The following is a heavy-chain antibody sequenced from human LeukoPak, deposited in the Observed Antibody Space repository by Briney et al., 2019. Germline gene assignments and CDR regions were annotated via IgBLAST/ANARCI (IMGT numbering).Heavy chain of an antibody. Sequence: PREPLRLSCAPSGFTFRNHGIHWVRQAPDTGLEWGAVIWYDVSNKYYGGSVKSRFTISRDNSKNMLYLQINSLRAAETAVYFCVRDRSARYLDYWGQGTMVTVSS. CDR1: GFTFRNHG. J-gene: IGHJ4*02. V-gene: IGHV3-33*01. CDR3: VRDRSARYLDY. CDR2: IWYDVSNK.